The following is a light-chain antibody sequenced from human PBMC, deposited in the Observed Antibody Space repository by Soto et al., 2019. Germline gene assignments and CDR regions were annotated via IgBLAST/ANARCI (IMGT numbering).Light chain of an antibody. V-gene: IGKV4-1*01. Sequence: DIVMTQSPDSLAVSLGERATINCQSSQSVLYSSNNKNYLAWYQQKPGQPPKLLIYWASTQESWVPERFSGSGSGTDFTLTISSQQAEDVSVYYCQQYYSTHSLTFVGGTKVDIK. CDR1: QSVLYSSNNKNY. CDR2: WAS. CDR3: QQYYSTHSLT. J-gene: IGKJ4*01.